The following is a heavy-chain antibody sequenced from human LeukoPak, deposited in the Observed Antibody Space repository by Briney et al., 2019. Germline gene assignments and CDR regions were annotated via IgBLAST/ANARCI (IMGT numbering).Heavy chain of an antibody. CDR1: GFTFSSYS. J-gene: IGHJ4*02. Sequence: QTGGSLRLSCAASGFTFSSYSMNWVRQAPGKGLEWVSYISSSSSTIYYADSVKGRFTISRDNAKNSLSLQMNSLRAEDTAVYYCARLYSGNYYQHFDYWGQGTLVTVSS. D-gene: IGHD1-26*01. CDR2: ISSSSSTI. V-gene: IGHV3-48*04. CDR3: ARLYSGNYYQHFDY.